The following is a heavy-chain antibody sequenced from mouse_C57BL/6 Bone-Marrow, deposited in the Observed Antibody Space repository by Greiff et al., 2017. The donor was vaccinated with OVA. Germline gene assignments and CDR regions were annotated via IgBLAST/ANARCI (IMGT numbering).Heavy chain of an antibody. CDR1: GYTFTSYW. J-gene: IGHJ4*01. CDR3: ARSGTGTKYYYAMDY. CDR2: IYPSDSET. D-gene: IGHD4-1*01. Sequence: QVQLQQPGAELVRPGSSVKLSCKASGYTFTSYWMDWVKQRPGQGLEWIGNIYPSDSETHYNQKFKDKATLTVDKSSSTAYMQLSSLTSEDSAVYYCARSGTGTKYYYAMDYWGQGTSVTVSS. V-gene: IGHV1-61*01.